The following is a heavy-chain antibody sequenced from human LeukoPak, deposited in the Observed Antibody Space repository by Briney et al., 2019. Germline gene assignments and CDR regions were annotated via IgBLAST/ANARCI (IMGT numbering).Heavy chain of an antibody. D-gene: IGHD3-3*01. J-gene: IGHJ5*02. Sequence: EGSLRLSCAASGFTFSSYSMNWVRQAPGKGLEWVSSISSSSSYIYYADSVKGRFTISRDNAKNSLYLQMNSLRAEDTAVYYCARDPRAYYDFWSGYPYPSWGQGTLVTVSS. V-gene: IGHV3-21*01. CDR1: GFTFSSYS. CDR2: ISSSSSYI. CDR3: ARDPRAYYDFWSGYPYPS.